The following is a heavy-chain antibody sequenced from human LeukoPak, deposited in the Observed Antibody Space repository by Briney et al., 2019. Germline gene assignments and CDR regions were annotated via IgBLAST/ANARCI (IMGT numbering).Heavy chain of an antibody. Sequence: GGSLRLSCAASGFTFSSYWMSWVRQAPGKGLEWVANIKQDGSEKYYVDSVKGRFTISRDNSKNTLYLQMNSLRAEDTAVYYCAKDGYSYAPAYGMDVWGQGTTVTVSS. V-gene: IGHV3-7*03. D-gene: IGHD5-18*01. CDR3: AKDGYSYAPAYGMDV. CDR1: GFTFSSYW. J-gene: IGHJ6*02. CDR2: IKQDGSEK.